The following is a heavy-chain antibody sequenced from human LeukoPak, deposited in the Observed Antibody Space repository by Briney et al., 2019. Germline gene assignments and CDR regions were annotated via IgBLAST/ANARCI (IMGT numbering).Heavy chain of an antibody. CDR3: ARDGGGSLYGMDV. V-gene: IGHV4-39*07. Sequence: SETLSLTCTVSGGSISSGTYYWGWIRQSPGKMGLEWIGNIYYSGSTYYNPSLKSRVTISVDTSNNQFSLKLNSVTAADTAVYYCARDGGGSLYGMDVWGQGTTVTVSS. CDR1: GGSISSGTYY. CDR2: IYYSGST. J-gene: IGHJ6*02. D-gene: IGHD2-15*01.